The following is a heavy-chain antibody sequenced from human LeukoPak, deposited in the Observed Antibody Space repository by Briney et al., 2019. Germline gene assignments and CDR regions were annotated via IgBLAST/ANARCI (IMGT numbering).Heavy chain of an antibody. CDR1: GGSISSYY. D-gene: IGHD1-26*01. CDR3: ARDSGWELPYNWFDP. Sequence: PSETLSLTCTVSGGSISSYYWSWIRQPPGKGLEWIGYIYYSGSTNYSPSLKSRVTISVDTSKNQFSLKLSSVTAADTAVYYCARDSGWELPYNWFDPWGQGTLVTVSS. CDR2: IYYSGST. J-gene: IGHJ5*02. V-gene: IGHV4-59*01.